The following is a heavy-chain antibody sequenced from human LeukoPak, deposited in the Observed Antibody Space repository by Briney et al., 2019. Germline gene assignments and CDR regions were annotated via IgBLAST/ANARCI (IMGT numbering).Heavy chain of an antibody. D-gene: IGHD3-10*01. V-gene: IGHV3-64*01. CDR2: ISTNGGST. Sequence: PGGSLRLSCAASGFTFSASPMHWVRQAPGKGLEYVSAISTNGGSTYYANSVKGRFTISRDNSKNMLYLQMVSLIVEDMAVYYCAREGGGSGRPFNYWGQGTLVTVSS. CDR1: GFTFSASP. CDR3: AREGGGSGRPFNY. J-gene: IGHJ4*02.